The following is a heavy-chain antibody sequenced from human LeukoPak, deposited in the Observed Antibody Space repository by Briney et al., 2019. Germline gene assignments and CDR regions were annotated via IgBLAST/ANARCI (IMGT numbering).Heavy chain of an antibody. D-gene: IGHD2-15*01. CDR1: GFTFSSYS. J-gene: IGHJ5*02. Sequence: GGSLRLSCAASGFTFSSYSMNWVRQAPGKGLEWVSYIGSGSSFIYYADSVKGRFTISRDNAKNSLYLQMNSLRAEDTAVYYCARDACSGGSCYSGFDPWGQGTLVTVSS. CDR3: ARDACSGGSCYSGFDP. V-gene: IGHV3-48*01. CDR2: IGSGSSFI.